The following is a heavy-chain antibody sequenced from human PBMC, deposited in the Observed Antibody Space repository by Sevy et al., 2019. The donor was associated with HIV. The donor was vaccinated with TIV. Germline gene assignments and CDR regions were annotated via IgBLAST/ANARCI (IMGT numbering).Heavy chain of an antibody. J-gene: IGHJ5*02. D-gene: IGHD2-2*01. CDR2: INHSGST. Sequence: SETLSLTCAVYGGSFSGYYWNWIRQSPGKGLEWIGEINHSGSTHYNPSLMSRVTISVDTSKNQSSLRLNSVTAADTAVYYCARAPPVVVVPGAPSWFDPWGQGTLVTVSS. CDR1: GGSFSGYY. V-gene: IGHV4-34*01. CDR3: ARAPPVVVVPGAPSWFDP.